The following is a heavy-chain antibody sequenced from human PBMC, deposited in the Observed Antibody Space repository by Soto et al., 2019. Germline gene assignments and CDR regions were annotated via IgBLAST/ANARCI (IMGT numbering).Heavy chain of an antibody. Sequence: SETLSLTCTVSGGSISSGGDYWSWIRQHPGKGLEWIGYIYYSGSTYYNPSLKSRVTISVDTSKNQFSLKLSSVTAADTAVYYCARVFSDSSSFFDPWGQGTLVTVSS. D-gene: IGHD6-13*01. J-gene: IGHJ5*02. V-gene: IGHV4-31*03. CDR3: ARVFSDSSSFFDP. CDR2: IYYSGST. CDR1: GGSISSGGDY.